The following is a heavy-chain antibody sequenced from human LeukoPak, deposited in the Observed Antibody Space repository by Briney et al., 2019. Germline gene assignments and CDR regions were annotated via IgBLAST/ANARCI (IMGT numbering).Heavy chain of an antibody. D-gene: IGHD5-18*01. V-gene: IGHV3-30*02. CDR3: ANAIRGYSYGGYDY. Sequence: PGGSLRLSCAASGFTFRSYGMHWVRQAPGKGLVWVAFIRYDGSNKYYADSVKGRFTISRDNYNNTLYLQMNSLRAEDTAVYFCANAIRGYSYGGYDYWGQGTLVTVSS. CDR2: IRYDGSNK. CDR1: GFTFRSYG. J-gene: IGHJ4*02.